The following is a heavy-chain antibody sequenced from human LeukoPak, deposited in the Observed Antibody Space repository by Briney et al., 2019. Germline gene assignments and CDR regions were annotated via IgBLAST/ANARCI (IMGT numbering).Heavy chain of an antibody. D-gene: IGHD6-19*01. CDR3: ARERTSSGARNFDY. CDR2: VSISSGTI. Sequence: PGGSLRLSCAASGFTFSGHNMNWVRQAPGKGLEWISFVSISSGTIYYADSVNGRFRISRDNAKSSLDLEMNSLRAEDTAVYYCARERTSSGARNFDYWGQGTLVTVSS. V-gene: IGHV3-48*04. CDR1: GFTFSGHN. J-gene: IGHJ4*02.